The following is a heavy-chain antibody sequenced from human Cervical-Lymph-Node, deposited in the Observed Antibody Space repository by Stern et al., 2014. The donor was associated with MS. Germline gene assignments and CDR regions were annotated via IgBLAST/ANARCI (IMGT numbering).Heavy chain of an antibody. J-gene: IGHJ4*02. CDR3: ATLGRTSNSGYDSPIDY. CDR1: GGNFSSYA. CDR2: IIPLFGTA. V-gene: IGHV1-69*01. D-gene: IGHD5-12*01. Sequence: QVQLGQSGAEVKKPGSSVKVSCKASGGNFSSYAISWVRQAPGQGLEWMGGIIPLFGTANYAQKFQGRVTIIADESTSTAYMELSSLRSEDTAVYYCATLGRTSNSGYDSPIDYWGQGTLVTVSS.